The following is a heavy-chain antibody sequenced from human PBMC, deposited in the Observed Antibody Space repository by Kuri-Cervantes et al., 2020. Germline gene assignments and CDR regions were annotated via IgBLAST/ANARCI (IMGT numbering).Heavy chain of an antibody. V-gene: IGHV3-33*01. Sequence: GESLKISCAASGFTFSSYGMHWVRQAPGKGLEWVAVIWYDGGNKYYADSVKGRFTISRDNSKNTLYLQMNSLRAEDTAVYYCARDATTRYYYYYGMDVWGQGTTVTVSS. D-gene: IGHD1-1*01. CDR1: GFTFSSYG. J-gene: IGHJ6*02. CDR3: ARDATTRYYYYYGMDV. CDR2: IWYDGGNK.